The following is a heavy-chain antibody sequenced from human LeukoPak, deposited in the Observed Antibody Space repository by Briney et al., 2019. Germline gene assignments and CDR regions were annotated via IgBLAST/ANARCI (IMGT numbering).Heavy chain of an antibody. CDR2: ISSSSSYI. J-gene: IGHJ4*02. Sequence: GGSLRLSCAASRFTLSSYSMNWVRQAPGKGLGWVSSISSSSSYIYYADSVKGRFTISRDNAKNSLYLQMNSLRAEDTAVYYCARDRSIAAAGSLDYWGQGTLVTVSS. D-gene: IGHD6-13*01. V-gene: IGHV3-21*01. CDR3: ARDRSIAAAGSLDY. CDR1: RFTLSSYS.